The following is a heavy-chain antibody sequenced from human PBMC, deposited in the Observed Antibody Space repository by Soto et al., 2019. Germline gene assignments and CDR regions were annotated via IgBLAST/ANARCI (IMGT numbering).Heavy chain of an antibody. V-gene: IGHV3-48*01. CDR1: GFTFNSYS. D-gene: IGHD4-4*01. Sequence: EVQLVESGGGLVQPGGSLRLSCAASGFTFNSYSMNWVRQAPGKGLEWVSYISTSSSLIYYADSVKGRFTISRDNAKNSLFLQMISLRAEDTAVYYCARASYSTSGLGYWGQGTLVTVSS. J-gene: IGHJ4*02. CDR3: ARASYSTSGLGY. CDR2: ISTSSSLI.